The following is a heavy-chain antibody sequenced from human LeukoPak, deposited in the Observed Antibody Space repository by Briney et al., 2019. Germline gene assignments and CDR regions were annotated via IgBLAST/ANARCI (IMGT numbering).Heavy chain of an antibody. Sequence: PETLSLTCTVSGGSISGYYWSWIRQPPGKGLEWVGYISYSGSTNYNPSLKSRVTISVDTSKNQFSLKLSSVTAADTAVYYCARGESSGWYYFNYWGQGTLVTVSS. V-gene: IGHV4-59*12. D-gene: IGHD6-13*01. CDR1: GGSISGYY. CDR2: ISYSGST. CDR3: ARGESSGWYYFNY. J-gene: IGHJ4*02.